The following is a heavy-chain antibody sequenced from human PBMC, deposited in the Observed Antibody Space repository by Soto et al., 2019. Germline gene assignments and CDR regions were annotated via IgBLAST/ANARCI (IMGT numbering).Heavy chain of an antibody. CDR3: APQAFDY. CDR1: GFTFSNYG. Sequence: HPGGSLRLSXAASGFTFSNYGMHWVRQAPGKGLEWVAFVWLDGSNKYYADSVRDRFTISRVNSKNTLYLQMNSLRAEDTAVYHCAPQAFDYWGQGTLVTVSS. V-gene: IGHV3-30*02. CDR2: VWLDGSNK. J-gene: IGHJ4*02.